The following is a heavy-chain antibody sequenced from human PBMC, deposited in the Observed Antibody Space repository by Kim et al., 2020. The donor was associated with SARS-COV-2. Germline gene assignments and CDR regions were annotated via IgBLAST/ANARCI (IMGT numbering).Heavy chain of an antibody. CDR2: IYSGGSST. CDR3: AVRRWLQLWAFFPLDV. CDR1: GFTFSSYA. J-gene: IGHJ6*02. Sequence: GGSLRLSCAASGFTFSSYAMSWVRQAPGKGLEWVSVIYSGGSSTYYADSVKGRFTISRDNSKNTLYLQMNSLRAEDTAVYYCAVRRWLQLWAFFPLDVWGQGTTVTVSS. D-gene: IGHD5-12*01. V-gene: IGHV3-23*03.